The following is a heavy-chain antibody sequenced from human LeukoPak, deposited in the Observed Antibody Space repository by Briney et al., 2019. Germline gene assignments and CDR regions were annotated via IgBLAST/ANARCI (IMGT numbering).Heavy chain of an antibody. CDR1: GFTFSSYA. Sequence: GGSLRLSCSASGFTFSSYAMHWVRQAPGKGLEYVSAISSHGGSTYYADSVKGRFTISRDNSKNTLYLQMSSLRAEDTTVYYCVKDEAPYYYDSSGYYFGDWGQGTLVTVSS. V-gene: IGHV3-64D*09. D-gene: IGHD3-22*01. CDR2: ISSHGGST. J-gene: IGHJ4*02. CDR3: VKDEAPYYYDSSGYYFGD.